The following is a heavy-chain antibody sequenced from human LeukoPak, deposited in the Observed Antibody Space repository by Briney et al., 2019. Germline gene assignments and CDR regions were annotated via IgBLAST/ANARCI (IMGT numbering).Heavy chain of an antibody. V-gene: IGHV3-23*01. J-gene: IGHJ3*02. Sequence: GGSLSLSCAASGFTFSSYAMSWVRQAPGKGLEWVSAISGSGGSTYYADSVKGRFTISRDNSKNTLYLQMNSLRAEDTAVYYCAKDRADYYDSLDAFDIWGQGTMVTVSS. CDR3: AKDRADYYDSLDAFDI. D-gene: IGHD3-22*01. CDR2: ISGSGGST. CDR1: GFTFSSYA.